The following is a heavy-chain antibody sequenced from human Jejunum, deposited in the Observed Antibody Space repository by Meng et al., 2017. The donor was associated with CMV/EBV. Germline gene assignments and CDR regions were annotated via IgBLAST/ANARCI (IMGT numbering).Heavy chain of an antibody. V-gene: IGHV3-30-3*01. Sequence: QVQLVESGGGVVQSGRSLGLSCAACEFTFSSYAMHWVRQAPGKGLEWLADISFDGSQIHYADSVKGRFTISRDNSKNTLYVQMNSLRPDDTAVYYCVRSHGWGPVDLWGQGTLFTVSS. CDR2: ISFDGSQI. J-gene: IGHJ5*02. D-gene: IGHD3-10*01. CDR3: VRSHGWGPVDL. CDR1: EFTFSSYA.